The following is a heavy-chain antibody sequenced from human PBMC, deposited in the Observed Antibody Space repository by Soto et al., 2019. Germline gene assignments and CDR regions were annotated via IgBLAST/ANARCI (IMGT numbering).Heavy chain of an antibody. CDR1: AGSFSGYY. J-gene: IGHJ6*02. CDR3: ARRPRAIGYYYGMDV. CDR2: INHSGST. Sequence: QVQLQQWGAGLFKPSETLSLTCAVYAGSFSGYYWSWIRQPPGKGLEWMGEINHSGSTNYNPSLKCRFNISVDTSKNQFSLKLSSVTAADTAVYYCARRPRAIGYYYGMDVWRQGTTVTVSS. V-gene: IGHV4-34*01.